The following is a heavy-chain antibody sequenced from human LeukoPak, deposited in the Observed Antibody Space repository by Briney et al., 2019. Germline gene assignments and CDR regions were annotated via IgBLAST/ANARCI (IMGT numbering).Heavy chain of an antibody. CDR2: ISGSGGST. Sequence: QAGGSLRLSCAASGFTFSSYAMSWVRQAPGKGLEWVSAISGSGGSTYYVDSVKGRFTISRDNSKNTLYLQMNSLRAEDTAVYYCANTFGGSYYYYYMDVWGKGTTVTVSS. CDR1: GFTFSSYA. CDR3: ANTFGGSYYYYYMDV. V-gene: IGHV3-23*01. J-gene: IGHJ6*03. D-gene: IGHD3-16*01.